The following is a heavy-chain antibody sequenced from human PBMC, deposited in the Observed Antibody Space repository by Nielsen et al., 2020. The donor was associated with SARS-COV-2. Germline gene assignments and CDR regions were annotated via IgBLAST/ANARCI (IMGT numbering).Heavy chain of an antibody. V-gene: IGHV3-23*01. D-gene: IGHD3-3*01. J-gene: IGHJ4*02. CDR2: ISGRRGTT. Sequence: GGSLRLSCVASGFTFSDYAMSWVRQPPGKGLEWVSAISGRRGTTFYAGSVKGRFTVSRDNSKNTLYLLMDSLRAEDTALYYCAKDLSLTSLGAPGYWGQGTPVTVSS. CDR1: GFTFSDYA. CDR3: AKDLSLTSLGAPGY.